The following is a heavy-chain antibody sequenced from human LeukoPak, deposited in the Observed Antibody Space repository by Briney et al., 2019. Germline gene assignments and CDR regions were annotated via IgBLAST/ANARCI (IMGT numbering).Heavy chain of an antibody. V-gene: IGHV1-69*04. CDR1: GGTFSSYA. CDR3: ARGTSLERGRVLLYYFDY. Sequence: SVKVSCKASGGTFSSYAISWVRQAPGQGLEWMGRIIPILGIANYAQKFQGRVTITADKSTSTAYMELSSLRSEDTAVYYCARGTSLERGRVLLYYFDYWGQGTLVTVSS. J-gene: IGHJ4*02. CDR2: IIPILGIA. D-gene: IGHD3-16*01.